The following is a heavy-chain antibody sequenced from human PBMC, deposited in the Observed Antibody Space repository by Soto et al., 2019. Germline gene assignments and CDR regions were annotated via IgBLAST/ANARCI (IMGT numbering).Heavy chain of an antibody. D-gene: IGHD3-16*01. V-gene: IGHV3-23*01. CDR1: GFTFSSYA. CDR2: ISGSAGST. Sequence: GGSLRLSCAASGFTFSSYAMSWVRQAPGKGLEWVSAISGSAGSTYYADSVKGRITISRDNSKNTLYLQMDSLRAEDTAVYYCAKDRLPGEFDYWGQGTMVTVSS. CDR3: AKDRLPGEFDY. J-gene: IGHJ4*02.